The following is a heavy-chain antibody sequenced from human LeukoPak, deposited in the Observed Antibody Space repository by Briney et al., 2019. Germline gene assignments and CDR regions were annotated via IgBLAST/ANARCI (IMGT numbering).Heavy chain of an antibody. CDR1: GGTFSSYT. V-gene: IGHV1-69*04. CDR3: ARDRYCSGGSCYSGSGAFDI. D-gene: IGHD2-15*01. Sequence: SVKVSCKASGGTFSSYTISWVRQTPGQGLEWMGRIIPILGIANYAQKFQGRVTITEDKSTSTAYMALSSLRSEDTAVYYCARDRYCSGGSCYSGSGAFDIWGQGTMVTVSS. J-gene: IGHJ3*02. CDR2: IIPILGIA.